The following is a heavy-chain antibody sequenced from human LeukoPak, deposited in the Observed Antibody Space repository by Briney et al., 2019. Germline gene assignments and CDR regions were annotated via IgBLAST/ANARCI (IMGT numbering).Heavy chain of an antibody. CDR3: AKDPMVRGVFEYFDY. D-gene: IGHD3-10*01. CDR2: ISGSGGST. J-gene: IGHJ4*02. Sequence: GGSLRLSCPASGFTFSSYFMSWVRQAPGKGREWVAVISGSGGSTYNADSVKSRFTISRDNSKNTLYLQKNSLRAEDKAVYYCAKDPMVRGVFEYFDYWGQGTLVTVSS. CDR1: GFTFSSYF. V-gene: IGHV3-23*01.